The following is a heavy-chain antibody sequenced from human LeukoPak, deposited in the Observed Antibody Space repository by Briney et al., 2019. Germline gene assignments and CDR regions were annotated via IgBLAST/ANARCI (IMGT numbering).Heavy chain of an antibody. CDR2: IYYSGST. D-gene: IGHD1-26*01. J-gene: IGHJ4*02. Sequence: SETLSLTCTVSGGSISSSSYYWGWIRQPPEKGLEWIGSIYYSGSTFYSPSLKSRVTISEDTSENQFSLKLSSVTAADTAVYYCARQSGSYLSKKIDYWGQGTLVTVSS. CDR3: ARQSGSYLSKKIDY. V-gene: IGHV4-39*01. CDR1: GGSISSSSYY.